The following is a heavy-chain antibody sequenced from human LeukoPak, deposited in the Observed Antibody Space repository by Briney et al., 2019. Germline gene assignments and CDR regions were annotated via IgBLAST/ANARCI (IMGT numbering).Heavy chain of an antibody. CDR1: GYIFTSYG. D-gene: IGHD6-19*01. J-gene: IGHJ5*02. CDR3: ARGARLKARWFDP. Sequence: ASVKVSCKASGYIFTSYGISWVRQATGQGLEWMGWVNPNSGNTGYAQKFQGRVTMTRNTSISTAYMELSSLRSEDTAVYYCARGARLKARWFDPWGQGTLVTLSS. CDR2: VNPNSGNT. V-gene: IGHV1-8*02.